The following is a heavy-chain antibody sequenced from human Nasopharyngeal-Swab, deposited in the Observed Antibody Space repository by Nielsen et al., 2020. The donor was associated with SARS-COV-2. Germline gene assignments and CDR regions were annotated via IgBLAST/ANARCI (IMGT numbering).Heavy chain of an antibody. V-gene: IGHV3-33*01. D-gene: IGHD2-15*01. J-gene: IGHJ2*01. CDR3: ARGALLRRNYWYFDL. CDR2: IWYDGSNK. Sequence: GGSLRLSCAASGFTFSSYGMHWVRQAPGKGLEWVAVIWYDGSNKYYADSVKGRFTISRDNSKNTLYLQMNSPRAEDTAVYYCARGALLRRNYWYFDLWGRGTLVTVSS. CDR1: GFTFSSYG.